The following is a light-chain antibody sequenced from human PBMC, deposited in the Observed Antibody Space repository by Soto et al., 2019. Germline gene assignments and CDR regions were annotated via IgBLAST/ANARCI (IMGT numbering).Light chain of an antibody. CDR3: SSYTSSSTVI. CDR2: DVH. V-gene: IGLV2-14*01. J-gene: IGLJ2*01. CDR1: SSDVGGYDY. Sequence: QSALTQPASMSGSPGQSITISCTGTSSDVGGYDYVSWYQQYPGKAPKLMIYDVHNRPSGVSNRFSGSKSGNTASLTISGLQAEDEADYYCSSYTSSSTVIFGGGTKLTVL.